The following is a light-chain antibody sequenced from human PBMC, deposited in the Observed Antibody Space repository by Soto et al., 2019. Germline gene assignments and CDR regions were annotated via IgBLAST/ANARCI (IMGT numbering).Light chain of an antibody. Sequence: DIQMTQSPSTLSASVGDRVTITCRASQSITTWLAWYQQKPGKAPKLLIYDASTLERGVPSRFSGSGSGTEFTLTISSLQPDDFATYYCQQCHSWSWTFGQGTKVEIK. CDR1: QSITTW. CDR2: DAS. CDR3: QQCHSWSWT. J-gene: IGKJ1*01. V-gene: IGKV1-5*01.